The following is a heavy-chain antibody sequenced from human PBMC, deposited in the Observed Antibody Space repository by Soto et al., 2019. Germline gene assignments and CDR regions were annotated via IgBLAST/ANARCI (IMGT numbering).Heavy chain of an antibody. J-gene: IGHJ6*02. Sequence: ASVKVSCKASGYTFTSYAMHWVRQAPGQRLEWMGWINAGNGNTKYSQKFQGRVTITRDTSASTAYMELSSLRSEDTAVYYCASSAYYDILTGLSPHPNYGMDVWGQGTTVTVSS. CDR1: GYTFTSYA. D-gene: IGHD3-9*01. CDR3: ASSAYYDILTGLSPHPNYGMDV. CDR2: INAGNGNT. V-gene: IGHV1-3*01.